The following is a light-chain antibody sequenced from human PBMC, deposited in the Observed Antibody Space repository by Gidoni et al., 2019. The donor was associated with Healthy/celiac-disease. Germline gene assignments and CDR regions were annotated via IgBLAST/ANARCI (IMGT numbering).Light chain of an antibody. CDR3: QQYFAT. CDR1: QDISNY. Sequence: DIQMTQSPSSLSASVGDRVTITCQASQDISNYLNWYQQKPGKAPKLLIYDASNLETGVPSRFSGSGSGTDFTFTISSLQPEDIATYCCQQYFATFGGGTKVEIK. V-gene: IGKV1-33*01. CDR2: DAS. J-gene: IGKJ4*01.